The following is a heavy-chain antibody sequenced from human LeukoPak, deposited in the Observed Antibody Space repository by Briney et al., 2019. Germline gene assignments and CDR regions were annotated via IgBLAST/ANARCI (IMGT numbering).Heavy chain of an antibody. D-gene: IGHD3-9*01. J-gene: IGHJ4*02. CDR1: GFTFSSYS. Sequence: PGGSLRLSCAASGFTFSSYSMNWVRQAPGKGLEWVSSISSSSSYIYYADSVKGRFTISRDNAKNSLYLQMNSLRAEDTAVYYCARDRLGFGSRYSRAQSSYWGQGTLVTVSS. CDR2: ISSSSSYI. CDR3: ARDRLGFGSRYSRAQSSY. V-gene: IGHV3-21*01.